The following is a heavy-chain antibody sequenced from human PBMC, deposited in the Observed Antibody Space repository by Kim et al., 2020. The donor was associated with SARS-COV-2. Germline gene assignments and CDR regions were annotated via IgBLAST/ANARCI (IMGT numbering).Heavy chain of an antibody. D-gene: IGHD3-22*01. CDR3: ANPFYYYDSSGSSDAFDI. V-gene: IGHV3-23*01. Sequence: KGRFTNSGDNSKNTLYLQMNSLRAEDTAVYYCANPFYYYDSSGSSDAFDIWGQGTMVTVSS. J-gene: IGHJ3*02.